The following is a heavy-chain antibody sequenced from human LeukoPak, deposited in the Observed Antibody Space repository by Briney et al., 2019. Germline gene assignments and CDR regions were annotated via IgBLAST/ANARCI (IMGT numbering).Heavy chain of an antibody. J-gene: IGHJ4*02. Sequence: GGSLRLSCAASGFIFRTYWMHWVRQVPGKGLVWVSRIDSDGSGTSYADSVKGRFTISRDNAKNKLYLQMNSLRAEDTALYYCVRGPHYGDLPFWGQGTLVTVSS. CDR2: IDSDGSGT. V-gene: IGHV3-74*01. CDR1: GFIFRTYW. D-gene: IGHD4-17*01. CDR3: VRGPHYGDLPF.